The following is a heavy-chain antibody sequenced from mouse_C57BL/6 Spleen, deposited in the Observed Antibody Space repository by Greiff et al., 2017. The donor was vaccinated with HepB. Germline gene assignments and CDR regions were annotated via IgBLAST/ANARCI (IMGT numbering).Heavy chain of an antibody. J-gene: IGHJ3*01. Sequence: VQLQQPGAELVRPGSSVKLSCKASGYTFTSSWMHWVKQRPIQGLEWIGNIDPSDSETHYNQKFKDKATLTVDKSSSTAYMQLSSLTSEDSAVYYWARRDYEGFAYWGQGTLVTVSA. D-gene: IGHD2-4*01. CDR1: GYTFTSSW. V-gene: IGHV1-52*01. CDR2: IDPSDSET. CDR3: ARRDYEGFAY.